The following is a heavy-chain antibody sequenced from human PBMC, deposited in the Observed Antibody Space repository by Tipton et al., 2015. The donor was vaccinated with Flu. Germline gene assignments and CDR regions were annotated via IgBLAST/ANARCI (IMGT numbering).Heavy chain of an antibody. D-gene: IGHD3-10*01. CDR3: ARKGLLGMDY. CDR2: IHHSGST. CDR1: GYSISSGYY. V-gene: IGHV4-38-2*02. J-gene: IGHJ4*02. Sequence: TLSLTCTVSGYSISSGYYWGWIRQPPGKGLEWIGSIHHSGSTYYNPSLKSRVTISVDTSKNQFSLKLSSVTAADTAVYYCARKGLLGMDYWGQGTLVTVSS.